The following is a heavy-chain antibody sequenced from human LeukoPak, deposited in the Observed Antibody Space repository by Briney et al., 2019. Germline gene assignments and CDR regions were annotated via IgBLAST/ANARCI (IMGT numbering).Heavy chain of an antibody. CDR2: IIPIFGTA. D-gene: IGHD4-17*01. V-gene: IGHV1-69*13. CDR1: GGTFSSYA. J-gene: IGHJ3*02. CDR3: AREGPPGRAVTARIDAFDI. Sequence: SVKVSCKASGGTFSSYAISWVRQAPGQGLEWMGGIIPIFGTANYAQKFQGRVTITADESTSTAYMELSSLRSEDTAVYYCAREGPPGRAVTARIDAFDIWGQGTMVTVSS.